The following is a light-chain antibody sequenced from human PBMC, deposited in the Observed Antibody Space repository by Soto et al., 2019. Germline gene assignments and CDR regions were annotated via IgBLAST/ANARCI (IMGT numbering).Light chain of an antibody. CDR3: QQYSGYSRT. CDR1: QSVSSW. CDR2: KAS. V-gene: IGKV1-5*03. J-gene: IGKJ1*01. Sequence: DIQMTQSPSTLSASVGDRVTITCRASQSVSSWLAWYRQKPGKAPKLLIYKASRLHSGVSSRFSGSESGTEFTLTISSLQPDDFATYYCQQYSGYSRTFGQGTKVDIK.